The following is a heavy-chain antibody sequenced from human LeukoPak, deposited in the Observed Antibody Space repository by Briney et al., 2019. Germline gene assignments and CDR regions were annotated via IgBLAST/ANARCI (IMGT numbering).Heavy chain of an antibody. CDR3: AREWCGGDCYEGKNWFDP. V-gene: IGHV1-24*01. Sequence: ASVKVSCKAPGYTLSELSIHWVRQPSGKGLEWMGAFDPEDGETIYAQKFQGRATMTADTSTDTAYMELSSLTSDDTAVYYCAREWCGGDCYEGKNWFDPWGQGTLVTVSS. CDR1: GYTLSELS. J-gene: IGHJ5*02. CDR2: FDPEDGET. D-gene: IGHD2-21*01.